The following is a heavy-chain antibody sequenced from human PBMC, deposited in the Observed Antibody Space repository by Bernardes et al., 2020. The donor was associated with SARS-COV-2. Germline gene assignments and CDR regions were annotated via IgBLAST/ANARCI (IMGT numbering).Heavy chain of an antibody. CDR3: ARLDIVRVSFDYLADV. J-gene: IGHJ6*02. CDR1: GYTFSAYY. D-gene: IGHD2-2*03. V-gene: IGHV1-2*02. Sequence: ASVKVSCEAFGYTFSAYYMHWVRQAPGQGLEWMGWINPQSGGTQYAQKFQGRITMTRDTSIRTAYMELSSLRSDDTAVYYCARLDIVRVSFDYLADVWGQGTTVTVSS. CDR2: INPQSGGT.